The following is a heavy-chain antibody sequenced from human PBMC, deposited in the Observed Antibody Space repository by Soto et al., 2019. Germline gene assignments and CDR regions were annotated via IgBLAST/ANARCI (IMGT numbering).Heavy chain of an antibody. D-gene: IGHD3-16*02. CDR2: IIPIFGTA. CDR3: ARTYYDYVWGSYRYMDY. Sequence: QVQLVQSGAEVKKPGSSVKVSCKASGGTFSSYAISWVRQAPGQGLEWMGGIIPIFGTANYAQKFQGRVTLTADESTSTAYMELSSLRSEDTAVYYCARTYYDYVWGSYRYMDYWGQGTLVTVSS. J-gene: IGHJ4*02. V-gene: IGHV1-69*01. CDR1: GGTFSSYA.